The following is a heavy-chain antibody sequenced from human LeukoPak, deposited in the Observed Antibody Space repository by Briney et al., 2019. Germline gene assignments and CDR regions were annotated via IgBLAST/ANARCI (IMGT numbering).Heavy chain of an antibody. CDR1: GGSISSYY. CDR3: ARPYGDYAFDI. D-gene: IGHD4-17*01. J-gene: IGHJ3*02. V-gene: IGHV4-59*01. Sequence: SETLSLTCTVSGGSISSYYWSWIRQPPGKGLEWIGYIYYSGSTNYNPSLKRRVTISVDTSKNQFSLQLSSVTAADTAVYYCARPYGDYAFDIWGQGTMVTVSS. CDR2: IYYSGST.